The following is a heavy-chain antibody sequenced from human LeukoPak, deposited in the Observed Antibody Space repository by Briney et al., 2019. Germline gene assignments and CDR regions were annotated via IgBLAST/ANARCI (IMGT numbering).Heavy chain of an antibody. CDR3: ASPSLGIAVAGLDY. J-gene: IGHJ4*02. CDR2: ISSGGSTI. V-gene: IGHV3-48*03. CDR1: GFTFSSYE. Sequence: GGSLRLSCAASGFTFSSYEMNWVRQAPGKGLEWVSYISSGGSTIYYADSVKGRFTISRDNAKNSLYLQMNSLRAEDTAVYYCASPSLGIAVAGLDYWGQGTLVTVSS. D-gene: IGHD6-19*01.